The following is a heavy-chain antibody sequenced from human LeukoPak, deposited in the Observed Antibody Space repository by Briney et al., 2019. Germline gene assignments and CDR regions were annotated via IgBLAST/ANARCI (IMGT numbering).Heavy chain of an antibody. CDR1: GFTFSSYA. CDR2: ISYDGSNK. V-gene: IGHV3-30-3*01. J-gene: IGHJ4*02. D-gene: IGHD2-2*01. Sequence: QTGGSLRLSCAASGFTFSSYAMHWVRQAPGKGLEWVAVISYDGSNKYYADSVKGRFTISRDNSKNTLYLQMNSLRAEDTAVYYCARDPYCSSTSCDYWGQGTLVTVSS. CDR3: ARDPYCSSTSCDY.